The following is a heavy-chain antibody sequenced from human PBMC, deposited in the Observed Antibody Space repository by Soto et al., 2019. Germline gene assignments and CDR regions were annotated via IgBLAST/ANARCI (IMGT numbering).Heavy chain of an antibody. D-gene: IGHD6-19*01. V-gene: IGHV4-30-2*01. J-gene: IGHJ5*02. CDR1: GDSSSTSTYS. CDR2: IYHSGVT. Sequence: PSETLSLTCSFSGDSSSTSTYSWSWIRQPPGKALEWVGFIYHSGVTSYNPSLKSRVSISLDMSNSQCTLNLRSVTAADTAVYYCAGMPYTSGLRFDTWGQGTLVTVSS. CDR3: AGMPYTSGLRFDT.